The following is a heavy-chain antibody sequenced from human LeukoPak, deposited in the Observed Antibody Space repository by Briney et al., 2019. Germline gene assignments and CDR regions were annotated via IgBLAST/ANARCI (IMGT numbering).Heavy chain of an antibody. Sequence: PSETLSLTCSVSGGSISSYYWNWIRQPPGKGLEWIGYIYYSGSTKYNPSLKSRVTISVDTSKNQFSLKLSSVTAADTAVYYCASTFQGNFDCWGQGTLVTVSS. D-gene: IGHD2/OR15-2a*01. CDR1: GGSISSYY. CDR2: IYYSGST. J-gene: IGHJ4*02. CDR3: ASTFQGNFDC. V-gene: IGHV4-59*01.